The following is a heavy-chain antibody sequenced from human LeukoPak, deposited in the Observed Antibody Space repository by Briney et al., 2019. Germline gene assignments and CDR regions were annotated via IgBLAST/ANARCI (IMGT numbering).Heavy chain of an antibody. V-gene: IGHV3-23*01. CDR2: ISGSGGST. Sequence: GGSLRLSCAASGFTFSSYAMSWVRQAPGKGLEWVSAISGSGGSTYYAHSVKGRFTIYRDNSKKTLYLQMNSLRAEDTDVYYCAKGSSPRLWLLSSFDYWGQGTLVTVSS. CDR1: GFTFSSYA. CDR3: AKGSSPRLWLLSSFDY. J-gene: IGHJ4*02. D-gene: IGHD3-22*01.